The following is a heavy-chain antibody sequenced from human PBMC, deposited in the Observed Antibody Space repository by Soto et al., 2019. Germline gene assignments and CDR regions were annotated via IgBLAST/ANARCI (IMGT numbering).Heavy chain of an antibody. CDR2: ISDYNGNT. CDR3: ARVGGIAAAGFNWFDP. CDR1: GYTLTSYG. D-gene: IGHD6-13*01. Sequence: QLQLVQSGAEVKKPGASVKVSCKASGYTLTSYGISWERQAPGQGLEWMGWISDYNGNTNYAQKLQGRDTMTTDTSTSTAYMELRSLRSDDTAVYYCARVGGIAAAGFNWFDPWGQGTLVTVSS. V-gene: IGHV1-18*01. J-gene: IGHJ5*02.